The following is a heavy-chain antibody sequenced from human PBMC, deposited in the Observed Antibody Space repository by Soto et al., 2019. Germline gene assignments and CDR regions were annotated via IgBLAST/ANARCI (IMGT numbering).Heavy chain of an antibody. V-gene: IGHV3-23*01. CDR3: VREGRGSFDF. D-gene: IGHD5-12*01. CDR1: GFTFSSYA. CDR2: IGGRGNSA. J-gene: IGHJ3*01. Sequence: GRSLRLSCAASGFTFSSYAMNWVRQAPGKGLAWVSVIGGRGNSAYYADSVQGRFTISRDNSKNTLSLQMSSLTADDTAIYYCVREGRGSFDFWGRGTMVTVSS.